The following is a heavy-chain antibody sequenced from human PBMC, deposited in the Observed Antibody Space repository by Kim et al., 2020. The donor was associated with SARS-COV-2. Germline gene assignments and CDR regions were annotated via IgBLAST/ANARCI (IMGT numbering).Heavy chain of an antibody. CDR2: IHPGDSDT. V-gene: IGHV5-51*01. CDR1: GYRFTNYW. D-gene: IGHD2-15*01. CDR3: ARASYCSGGSCYGNFDWFDP. Sequence: GESLKISCKGSGYRFTNYWIGWVRQMPGKGLEWMGIIHPGDSDTRYSPSFQGQVTISADKSISTAYLQWSSLKASDTAMYYCARASYCSGGSCYGNFDWFDPWVQGTLVTVSS. J-gene: IGHJ5*02.